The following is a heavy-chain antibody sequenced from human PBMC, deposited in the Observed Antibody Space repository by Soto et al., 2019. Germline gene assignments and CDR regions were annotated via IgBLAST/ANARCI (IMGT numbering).Heavy chain of an antibody. CDR2: IYYSGST. J-gene: IGHJ4*02. D-gene: IGHD3-22*01. CDR3: ARDIPVGYYDSSGYSY. V-gene: IGHV4-30-4*01. CDR1: FGSISSGDYY. Sequence: TWTVCFGSISSGDYYWSWIRQPPWRGLEWIGYIYYSGSTYYNPSLKSRVTISVDTSKNQFSLKLSSVTAADTAVYYCARDIPVGYYDSSGYSYWGQGTLVTVSS.